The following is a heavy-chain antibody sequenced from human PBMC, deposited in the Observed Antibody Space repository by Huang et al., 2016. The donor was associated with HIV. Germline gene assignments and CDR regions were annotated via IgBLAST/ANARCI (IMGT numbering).Heavy chain of an antibody. CDR1: GFSFSTYG. D-gene: IGHD1-26*01. CDR3: AKDGADEEWDIDY. CDR2: ISYDGSNK. V-gene: IGHV3-30*18. Sequence: VQLVESGGGVVQPGRSLRLACGASGFSFSTYGLHWVRQAPGKGLEWVAVISYDGSNKYYAHSVKGRFTISRDTSENKVYLQMNSLRHEDTAVYYCAKDGADEEWDIDYWGQGTLVTVSS. J-gene: IGHJ4*02.